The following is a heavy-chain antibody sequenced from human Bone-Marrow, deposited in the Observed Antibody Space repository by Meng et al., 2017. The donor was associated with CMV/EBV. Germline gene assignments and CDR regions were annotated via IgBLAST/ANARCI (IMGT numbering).Heavy chain of an antibody. CDR1: GFLFSSYA. D-gene: IGHD3-22*01. CDR3: ARASKAGEVVKVGFDY. V-gene: IGHV3-33*01. J-gene: IGHJ4*02. CDR2: IWYDGSNK. Sequence: LSLTCAASGFLFSSYAIHWVRQAPGKGLEWVAVIWYDGSNKYYADSVKGRFTISRDNSKNTLYLQMNSLRAEDTAVYYCARASKAGEVVKVGFDYWGQGTLVTVSS.